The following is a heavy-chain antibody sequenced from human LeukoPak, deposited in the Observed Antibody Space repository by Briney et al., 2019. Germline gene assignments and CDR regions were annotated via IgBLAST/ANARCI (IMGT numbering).Heavy chain of an antibody. J-gene: IGHJ4*02. V-gene: IGHV3-23*01. CDR1: GFTFSSYT. CDR3: ARDSSMLRGPLVIYYFDF. CDR2: ITGRGDAT. Sequence: GGSLRLSCAASGFTFSSYTMSWVRQAPGKGLEWVSTITGRGDATYYADSVKGRFTISRDNSKNTLYLQMNSLRADDTAVYYCARDSSMLRGPLVIYYFDFWGQGTLVTVSS. D-gene: IGHD3-10*01.